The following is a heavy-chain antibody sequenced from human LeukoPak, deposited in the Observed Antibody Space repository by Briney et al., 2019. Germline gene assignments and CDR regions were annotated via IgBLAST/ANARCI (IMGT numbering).Heavy chain of an antibody. D-gene: IGHD5-24*01. CDR3: ARGDGYTIDY. V-gene: IGHV4-4*07. J-gene: IGHJ4*02. Sequence: SETLSLTCTVSGDSLSSFYWSWIRQPAGKGLEWIGRIYPGGNTDYNPSLKSRVTVSVDTAKNQFSLRLTSVTAADTAVYYCARGDGYTIDYWGQGTLVTVSS. CDR1: GDSLSSFY. CDR2: IYPGGNT.